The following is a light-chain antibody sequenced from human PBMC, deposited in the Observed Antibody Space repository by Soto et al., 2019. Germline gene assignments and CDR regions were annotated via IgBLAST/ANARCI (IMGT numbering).Light chain of an antibody. CDR1: SSTMEKIY. CDR2: RNN. Sequence: QSVLTQPPSASETPGQRVTISCSGASSTMEKIYVYWYQQLPGAAPKLLIYRNNQRPSGVPDRFSASKSDTSASLAISGLRSEDEATYYCSAWDDSLSAWVFGGGTKLTVL. CDR3: SAWDDSLSAWV. V-gene: IGLV1-47*01. J-gene: IGLJ3*02.